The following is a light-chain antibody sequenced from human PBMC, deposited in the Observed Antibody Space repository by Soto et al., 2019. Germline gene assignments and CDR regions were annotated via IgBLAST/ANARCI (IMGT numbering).Light chain of an antibody. Sequence: NFMLTQPHSVSASPGKTVTISCTRSSGSIVSNYIHWYQLRPGGAPTTVIYEDDDRPSGVPDRFSGSIDTSSNSGSLTISGLRTEDEADYYCQSYGGASVFGGGTKLTVL. V-gene: IGLV6-57*03. CDR3: QSYGGASV. CDR1: SGSIVSNY. J-gene: IGLJ3*02. CDR2: EDD.